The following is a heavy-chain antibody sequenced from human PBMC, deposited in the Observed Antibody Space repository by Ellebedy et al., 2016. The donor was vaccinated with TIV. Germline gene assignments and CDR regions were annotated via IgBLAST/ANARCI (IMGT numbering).Heavy chain of an antibody. V-gene: IGHV4-59*08. CDR3: ASSSREGMITFGGVSI. CDR1: GGSISSYY. D-gene: IGHD3-16*01. Sequence: SETLSLXXTVSGGSISSYYWRWIRQAQGKGLEWIGYIYYSGSTNYNPSLKSRVTISVDTSKNQFSLKLSSVTAADTAVYYCASSSREGMITFGGVSIWGQGTMVTVSS. J-gene: IGHJ3*02. CDR2: IYYSGST.